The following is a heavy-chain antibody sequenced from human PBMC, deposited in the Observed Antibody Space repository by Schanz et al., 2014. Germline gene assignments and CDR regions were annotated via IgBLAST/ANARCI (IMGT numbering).Heavy chain of an antibody. CDR3: ARVDSSGYFFDN. CDR2: ISGSGGST. V-gene: IGHV3-23*04. J-gene: IGHJ4*02. CDR1: GFGFSSYW. Sequence: VQLVDSGGGLVKPGGSLRLSCAASGFGFSSYWMHWVRQVPGKGLEWVIVISGSGGSTYYADSVRGRFTMSRDNSKNTVHLQMSSLRVEDTAVYYCARVDSSGYFFDNWGQGTRVTVSS. D-gene: IGHD3-22*01.